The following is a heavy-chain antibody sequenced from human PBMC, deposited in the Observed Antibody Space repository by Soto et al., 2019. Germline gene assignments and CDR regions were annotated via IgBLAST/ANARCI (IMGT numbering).Heavy chain of an antibody. CDR1: GSSISSYY. V-gene: IGHV4-59*01. J-gene: IGHJ6*02. D-gene: IGHD3-3*01. Sequence: SETLSLTCTVSGSSISSYYLSWIRQPPGKGLEWMGYIYYSGSTNYNPPLKNRVTISVDTSKNQFSLKLSSVPAADTAVYYCARDSLEWFAPNLCYYYGMDVWGQGTTVTVSS. CDR3: ARDSLEWFAPNLCYYYGMDV. CDR2: IYYSGST.